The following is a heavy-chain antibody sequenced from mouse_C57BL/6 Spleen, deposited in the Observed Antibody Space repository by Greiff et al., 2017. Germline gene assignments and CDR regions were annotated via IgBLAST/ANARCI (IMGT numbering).Heavy chain of an antibody. CDR2: IYPGDGDT. CDR1: GYAFSSYW. J-gene: IGHJ1*03. CDR3: ATVVAQWYFDV. V-gene: IGHV1-80*01. D-gene: IGHD1-1*01. Sequence: QVQLKQSGAELVKPGASVKISCKASGYAFSSYWMNWVKQRPGKGLEWIGQIYPGDGDTNYNGKFKGKATLTADKSSSTAYMQLSSLTSEDSAVYFCATVVAQWYFDVWGTGTTVTVSS.